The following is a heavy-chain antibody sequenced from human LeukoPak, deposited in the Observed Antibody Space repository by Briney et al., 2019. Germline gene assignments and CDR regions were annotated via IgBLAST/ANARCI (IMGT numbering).Heavy chain of an antibody. CDR3: AKAGYSSGWYFDY. J-gene: IGHJ4*02. D-gene: IGHD6-19*01. CDR2: IRYDGSNK. CDR1: GFTFSSYG. V-gene: IGHV3-30*02. Sequence: SGGSLRLSCAASGFTFSSYGMHWVRQAPGKGLEWVAFIRYDGSNKYYADSVKGRFTISRDNSKNTLYLQMNSLRAEDTAVYYCAKAGYSSGWYFDYWGQGTLVTVSS.